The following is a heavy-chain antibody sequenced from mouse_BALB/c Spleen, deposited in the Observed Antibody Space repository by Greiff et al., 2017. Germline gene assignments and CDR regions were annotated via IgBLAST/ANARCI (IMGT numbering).Heavy chain of an antibody. V-gene: IGHV3-6*02. D-gene: IGHD1-3*01. Sequence: EVQLQESGPGLVKPSQSLSLTCSVTGYSITSGYYWNWIRQFPGNKLEWMGYISYDGSNNYNPSLKNRISITRDTSKNQFFLKLNSVTTEDTATYYCARDKGKAYWGQGTLVTVSA. CDR1: GYSITSGYY. CDR2: ISYDGSN. J-gene: IGHJ3*01. CDR3: ARDKGKAY.